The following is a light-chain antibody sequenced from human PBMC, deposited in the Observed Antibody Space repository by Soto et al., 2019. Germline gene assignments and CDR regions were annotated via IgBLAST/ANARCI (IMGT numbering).Light chain of an antibody. V-gene: IGKV1-27*01. CDR2: AAS. J-gene: IGKJ5*01. Sequence: QMTQSPSSLSASLGATVPLTGRASQGFTKYLAWSQQKPGTAPKLLIDAASTLQSGVPPRLSGRGAGTHCTRTISSLQPEDAATYYCQKYNTAPYTFGQGTRLDIK. CDR3: QKYNTAPYT. CDR1: QGFTKY.